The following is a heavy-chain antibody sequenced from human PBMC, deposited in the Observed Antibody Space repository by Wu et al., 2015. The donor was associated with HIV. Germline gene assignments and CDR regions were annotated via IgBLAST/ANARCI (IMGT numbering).Heavy chain of an antibody. J-gene: IGHJ1*01. D-gene: IGHD3-3*01. V-gene: IGHV1-18*01. CDR1: GYTFSSFG. Sequence: QVQLVQSGSEVKKPGASVKVSCKASGYTFSSFGIGWVRQAPGQGLEWMGWISPYNGDTKHVQKFQGRLTMTTETATTTAYMELRSLTSDDTAVYYCARGLYYSQTGFLTYWGQGTLVTV. CDR3: ARGLYYSQTGFLTY. CDR2: ISPYNGDT.